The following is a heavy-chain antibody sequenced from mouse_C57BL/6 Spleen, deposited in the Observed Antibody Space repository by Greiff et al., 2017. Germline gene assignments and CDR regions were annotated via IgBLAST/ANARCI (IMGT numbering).Heavy chain of an antibody. CDR1: GFTFSSYA. V-gene: IGHV5-4*01. Sequence: EVQVVESGGGLVKPGGSLKLSCAASGFTFSSYAMSWVRQTPEKRLEWVATISDGGSYTYYPDNVKGRFTISRDNAKNNLYLQMSHLKSEDTAMYYCARDSNYVLAWFAYWGQGTLVTVSA. CDR3: ARDSNYVLAWFAY. D-gene: IGHD2-5*01. J-gene: IGHJ3*01. CDR2: ISDGGSYT.